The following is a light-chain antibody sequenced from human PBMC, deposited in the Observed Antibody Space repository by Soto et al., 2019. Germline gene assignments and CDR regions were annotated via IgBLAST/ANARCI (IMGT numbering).Light chain of an antibody. CDR1: QTVRNNY. CDR3: QQFSSYPLT. Sequence: VFTPSPGTRSLSPGGRATLCCRASQTVRNNYLAWYQQKPGQAPRLLIYDASSRAAGIPDRFSGGGSGTDFTLTISRLEPEDFAVYYCQQFSSYPLTLGGGTK. J-gene: IGKJ4*01. V-gene: IGKV3-20*01. CDR2: DAS.